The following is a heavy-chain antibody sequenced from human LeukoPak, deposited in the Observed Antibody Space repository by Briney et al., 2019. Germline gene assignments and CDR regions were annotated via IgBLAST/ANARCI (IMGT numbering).Heavy chain of an antibody. V-gene: IGHV3-66*02. J-gene: IGHJ3*01. D-gene: IGHD2-8*02. CDR2: IYSGGDT. CDR1: GLTVSSNY. Sequence: GGSLRLSCAASGLTVSSNYMNWVRQAPGKGLEWVSVIYSGGDTYYADSVRGRFTISRDNSKNTVYLQMHSLGPEDTALYYCARDGDSNTGHDALDVWGQGTMVIVSS. CDR3: ARDGDSNTGHDALDV.